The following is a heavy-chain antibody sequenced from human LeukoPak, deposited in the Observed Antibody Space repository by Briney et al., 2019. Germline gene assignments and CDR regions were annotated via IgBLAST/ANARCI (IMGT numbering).Heavy chain of an antibody. Sequence: ASVKVSCKASGYTFTNYGFSWVRQAPGQGLEWMGWISAFDGKSNYAQKLQDRVTMTTDTSTSTVYMELRSLRSDDTAVYYCARDLKMGYSSGRYSWGTGSSNDYWGQGTLVTVSS. D-gene: IGHD6-19*01. J-gene: IGHJ4*02. CDR2: ISAFDGKS. CDR3: ARDLKMGYSSGRYSWGTGSSNDY. V-gene: IGHV1-18*04. CDR1: GYTFTNYG.